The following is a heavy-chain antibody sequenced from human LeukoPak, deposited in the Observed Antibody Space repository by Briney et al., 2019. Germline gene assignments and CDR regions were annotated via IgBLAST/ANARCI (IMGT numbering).Heavy chain of an antibody. V-gene: IGHV1-8*01. D-gene: IGHD3-22*01. Sequence: ASVKVSCKTSGYTFTSYDINWVRQAPGQGPEWMGWMNPTSGNTGYPQKSQGRVTMTRNTSLSTAYMELSSLRSDDTAIYYCARTYYYESSGYSRGWFDPWGQGTLVTVSS. CDR3: ARTYYYESSGYSRGWFDP. CDR2: MNPTSGNT. J-gene: IGHJ5*02. CDR1: GYTFTSYD.